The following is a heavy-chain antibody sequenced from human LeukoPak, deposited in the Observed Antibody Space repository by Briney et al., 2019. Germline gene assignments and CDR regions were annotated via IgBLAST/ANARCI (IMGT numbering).Heavy chain of an antibody. J-gene: IGHJ3*02. Sequence: ASVKVSCKASGYTFTSYGISWVRQAPGQGLEWMGWISAYNGNTNYAQKLQGRVTMTTDTSTSTAYMELRSLRSEDTAVYYCAARTYYYDSSGPSAFDIWGQGTMVTVSS. CDR1: GYTFTSYG. V-gene: IGHV1-18*01. CDR2: ISAYNGNT. D-gene: IGHD3-22*01. CDR3: AARTYYYDSSGPSAFDI.